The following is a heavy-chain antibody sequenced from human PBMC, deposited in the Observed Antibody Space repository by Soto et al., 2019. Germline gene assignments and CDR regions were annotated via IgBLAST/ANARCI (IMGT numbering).Heavy chain of an antibody. CDR2: IYPGDSDT. CDR1: GYSFSTYW. CDR3: ARQNWDYVYGMDV. Sequence: PGESLKISCKASGYSFSTYWIGWVRQMPGKGLEWMGIIYPGDSDTKYSPSLQGQVTISADTSISTAYLQWTSLKTSDTAIYYWARQNWDYVYGMDVWGQGTTVTVAS. V-gene: IGHV5-51*01. J-gene: IGHJ6*02. D-gene: IGHD7-27*01.